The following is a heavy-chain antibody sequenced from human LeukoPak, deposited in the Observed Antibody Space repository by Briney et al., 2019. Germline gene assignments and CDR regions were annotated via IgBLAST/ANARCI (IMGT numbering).Heavy chain of an antibody. J-gene: IGHJ4*02. V-gene: IGHV1-2*06. CDR1: GYTFTGYY. Sequence: ASVKVSCKASGYTFTGYYMHWVRQAPGQGLEWMGRINPNSGGTNYAQKFQGRVTMTRDTSISSPYMELSRLRSDDTAVYYCARSLYYYGSSGYYEIDYWGQGTLVTVSS. CDR3: ARSLYYYGSSGYYEIDY. CDR2: INPNSGGT. D-gene: IGHD3-22*01.